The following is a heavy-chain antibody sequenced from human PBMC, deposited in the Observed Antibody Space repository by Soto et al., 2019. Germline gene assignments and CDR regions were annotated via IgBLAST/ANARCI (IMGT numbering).Heavy chain of an antibody. D-gene: IGHD2-21*02. CDR2: ISYSSSYI. Sequence: EVHLVESGGGLVKPGGSLRLSCAASGFTFSSYSMNWVRQAPGKGLEWVSAISYSSSYIYYADSVKGRFTIYRDNAKNSLYLQMNSLRAEDTAVYYGARDIGGDGVVTALMPSDAFDIWGQGTMVTVSS. V-gene: IGHV3-21*01. J-gene: IGHJ3*02. CDR1: GFTFSSYS. CDR3: ARDIGGDGVVTALMPSDAFDI.